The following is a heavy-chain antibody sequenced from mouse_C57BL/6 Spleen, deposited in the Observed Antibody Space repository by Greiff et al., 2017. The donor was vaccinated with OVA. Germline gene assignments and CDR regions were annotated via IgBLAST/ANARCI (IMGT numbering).Heavy chain of an antibody. CDR1: GYTFTSYW. V-gene: IGHV1-64*01. CDR3: AREGLRLEAWFAY. Sequence: QVQLQQPGAELVKPGASVKLSCKASGYTFTSYWMHWVKQRPGQGLEWIGMIHPNSGSTNYNEKFKSKATLTVDKSSSTAYMQLSSLTSEDSAVYYCAREGLRLEAWFAYWGQGTLVTVSA. J-gene: IGHJ3*01. CDR2: IHPNSGST. D-gene: IGHD2-4*01.